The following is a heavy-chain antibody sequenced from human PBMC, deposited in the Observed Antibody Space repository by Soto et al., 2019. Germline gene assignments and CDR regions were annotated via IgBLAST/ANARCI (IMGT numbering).Heavy chain of an antibody. CDR3: ARDYDRGYYYMDV. J-gene: IGHJ6*03. CDR2: INADNGHT. D-gene: IGHD3-3*01. V-gene: IGHV1-18*01. CDR1: GYTFTNYG. Sequence: GASVKVSCKASGYTFTNYGISWVRQAPGQGLEWMGWINADNGHTNYAQKFQGRVTMTRNTSISTAYMELSSLRSEDTAVYYCARDYDRGYYYMDVWGKGTTVTV.